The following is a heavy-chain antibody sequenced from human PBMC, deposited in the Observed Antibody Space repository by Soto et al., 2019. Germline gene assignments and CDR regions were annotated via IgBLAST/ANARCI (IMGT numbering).Heavy chain of an antibody. Sequence: QVELVESGGGVVQPGRSLRLSCAASGFTFSSYGMHWVRQAPGKGLEWVAVIWYDGSNKYYADSVKGRFTISRDNSKNTLYLQMNSLRAEDTAVYYCARVWAVTPPDYWGQGTLVTVSS. V-gene: IGHV3-33*01. J-gene: IGHJ4*02. CDR2: IWYDGSNK. D-gene: IGHD4-17*01. CDR1: GFTFSSYG. CDR3: ARVWAVTPPDY.